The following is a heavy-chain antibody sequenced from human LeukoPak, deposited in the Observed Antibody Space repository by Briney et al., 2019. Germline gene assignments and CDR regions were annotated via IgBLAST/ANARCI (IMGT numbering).Heavy chain of an antibody. Sequence: ASVKVSCKASGFTFISYWMHWVRQAPGQGLEWMGVINPRGDEAVYAQKFQGRVTITAVESMSTAYMELSSLRSEDTAVYYCARGWLAETTVVTPYNYWGQGTLVTVSS. D-gene: IGHD2-21*02. CDR3: ARGWLAETTVVTPYNY. CDR1: GFTFISYW. CDR2: INPRGDEA. V-gene: IGHV1-46*01. J-gene: IGHJ4*02.